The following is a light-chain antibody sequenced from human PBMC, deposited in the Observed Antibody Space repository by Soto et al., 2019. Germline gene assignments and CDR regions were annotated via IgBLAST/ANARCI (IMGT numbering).Light chain of an antibody. CDR1: SSDVGGYDY. CDR2: EVS. Sequence: QSALTQPGSVSGSPGQSITISCTGTSSDVGGYDYVSWYQLHPGKAPKLMVFEVSNRPSGVSYRFSGSKSGNTASLTISGLQAEDEADYFCSSYSISTAYLFGIGTKLTVL. J-gene: IGLJ1*01. V-gene: IGLV2-14*01. CDR3: SSYSISTAYL.